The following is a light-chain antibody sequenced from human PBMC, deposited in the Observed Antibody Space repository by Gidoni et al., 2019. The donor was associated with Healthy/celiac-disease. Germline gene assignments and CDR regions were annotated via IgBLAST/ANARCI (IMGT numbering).Light chain of an antibody. J-gene: IGLJ3*02. CDR3: QSYDSSLSGWV. CDR1: SSNSGAGYD. V-gene: IGLV1-40*01. CDR2: GNS. Sequence: QSVLTQPPSVSGAPGQRVTISCTGSSSNSGAGYDVHWYQQLPGTAPKLLIYGNSNRPSGVPDRFSVSKSGTSASLAITVLQAEDEADYYCQSYDSSLSGWVFGGGTKLTVL.